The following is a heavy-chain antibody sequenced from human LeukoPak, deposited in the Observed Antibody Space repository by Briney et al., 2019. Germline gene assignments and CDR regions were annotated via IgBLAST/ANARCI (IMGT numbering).Heavy chain of an antibody. D-gene: IGHD6-6*01. CDR2: IIPVFGTS. V-gene: IGHV1-69*13. J-gene: IGHJ4*02. Sequence: ASVKVSCKASGGTFSNYAISWVRQAPGQGLEWMGGIIPVFGTSNFAQKFQGRVTITADESTSTAYMQLSSLRSEDTAVYYCARGYSSSSWWYFDYWGQGTLVTVSS. CDR3: ARGYSSSSWWYFDY. CDR1: GGTFSNYA.